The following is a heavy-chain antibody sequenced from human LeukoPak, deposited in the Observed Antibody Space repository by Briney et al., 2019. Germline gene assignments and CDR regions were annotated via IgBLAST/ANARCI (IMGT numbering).Heavy chain of an antibody. CDR1: GFTFSSYS. J-gene: IGHJ5*02. CDR3: ARDPADWDWFDP. D-gene: IGHD2-21*01. Sequence: GGSLRLSCAASGFTFSSYSMIWVRQAPGKGLEWVASISSSSSYIYYADSVKGRFTISRDNPKNSLYLQMNSLRAEDTAVYYCARDPADWDWFDPWGQGTLVTVSS. V-gene: IGHV3-21*01. CDR2: ISSSSSYI.